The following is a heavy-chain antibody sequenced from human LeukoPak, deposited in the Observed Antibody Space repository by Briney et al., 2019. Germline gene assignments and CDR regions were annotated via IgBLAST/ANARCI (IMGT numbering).Heavy chain of an antibody. CDR3: ARGPRYCSSTSCFRSFFYYYYGMDV. Sequence: PSETLSLTCAVYGGSFSGYYWSWFRHPPGKGLEWLGEINHSGSTNYNPSLKSRVSISVDTSKNQFSLKLSSVTAANTAVYYCARGPRYCSSTSCFRSFFYYYYGMDVWGKGTTVTVSS. J-gene: IGHJ6*04. CDR2: INHSGST. CDR1: GGSFSGYY. V-gene: IGHV4-34*01. D-gene: IGHD2-2*01.